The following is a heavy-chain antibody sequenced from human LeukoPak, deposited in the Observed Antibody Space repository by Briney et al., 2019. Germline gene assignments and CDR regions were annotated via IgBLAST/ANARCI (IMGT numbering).Heavy chain of an antibody. J-gene: IGHJ4*02. CDR2: IYYSGST. CDR1: GGSISSYY. V-gene: IGHV4-59*01. D-gene: IGHD6-13*01. Sequence: SETLSLTCTGSGGSISSYYWSWIRQPPGKGLEWIGYIYYSGSTNYNPSLKSRVTISVDTSKNQFSLKLSSVTAADTAVYYCAREIGDSSSWYPHRGHFDYWGQGTLVPVSS. CDR3: AREIGDSSSWYPHRGHFDY.